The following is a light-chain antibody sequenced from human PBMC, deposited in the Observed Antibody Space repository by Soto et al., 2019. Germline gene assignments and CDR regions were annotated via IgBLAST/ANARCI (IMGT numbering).Light chain of an antibody. CDR3: QQYSHWPT. CDR1: QSVSTN. V-gene: IGKV3-15*01. J-gene: IGKJ1*01. CDR2: GAS. Sequence: EIVMTQSPATLSVSPGERATLSCRASQSVSTNLAWYQQKPGQAPRILIYGASTRATGFPDRFSGSGSGTEFILTTSRLQSDDFAVYYCQQYSHWPTFGQGTKVEIK.